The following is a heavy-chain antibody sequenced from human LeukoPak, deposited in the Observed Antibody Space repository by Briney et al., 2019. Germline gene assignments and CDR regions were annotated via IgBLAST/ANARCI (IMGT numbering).Heavy chain of an antibody. V-gene: IGHV3-23*01. CDR2: ISGSGGST. D-gene: IGHD6-13*01. CDR3: AKDWAAAGTGYYFDY. J-gene: IGHJ4*02. Sequence: GGSLRLSCAASVFTFSSYAMSWVRQAPGKGLEWVSAISGSGGSTYYADSVKGRFAISRDNSKNTLYLQMNSLRAEDTAVYYCAKDWAAAGTGYYFDYWGQGTLVTVSS. CDR1: VFTFSSYA.